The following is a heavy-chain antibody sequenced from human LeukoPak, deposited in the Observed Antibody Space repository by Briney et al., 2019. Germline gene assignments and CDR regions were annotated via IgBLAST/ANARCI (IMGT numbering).Heavy chain of an antibody. D-gene: IGHD2-8*02. V-gene: IGHV3-9*01. CDR2: ISWNSGSI. Sequence: PGGSLRLSCAASGFTFDDYAMHWVRQAPGKGLEWVSGISWNSGSIVYADSVKGRFTIFRDNAKNSLYLQMNSLRAEDTAVYYCARAADTGGYDYWGQGTLVTVSS. J-gene: IGHJ4*02. CDR1: GFTFDDYA. CDR3: ARAADTGGYDY.